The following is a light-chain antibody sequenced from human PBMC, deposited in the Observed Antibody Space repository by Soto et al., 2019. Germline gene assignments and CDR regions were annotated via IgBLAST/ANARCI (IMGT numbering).Light chain of an antibody. CDR2: DAS. J-gene: IGKJ1*01. CDR3: QQYKNWPRT. V-gene: IGKV3D-20*02. Sequence: EIVLTQSPATLSLSPGERATLSCRASQSASSSYLAWYQQKPGQAPRLLIYDASNRATGIPDRFSGSGSGTEFTLTISSLQSEDFGVYYCQQYKNWPRTFGQGTKVDIK. CDR1: QSASSSY.